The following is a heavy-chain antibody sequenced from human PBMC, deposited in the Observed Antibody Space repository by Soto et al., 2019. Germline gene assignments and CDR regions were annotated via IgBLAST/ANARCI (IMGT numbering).Heavy chain of an antibody. CDR1: GGSISSYY. J-gene: IGHJ4*02. CDR3: ARIYDYVWGSYRLYYFDY. Sequence: SETLSLTCTVSGGSISSYYWSWIRRPPGKGLEWIGYIYYSGSTNYNPSLKSRVTISVDTSKNQFSLKLSSVTAADTAVYYCARIYDYVWGSYRLYYFDYWGQGTLVTVSS. D-gene: IGHD3-16*02. CDR2: IYYSGST. V-gene: IGHV4-59*01.